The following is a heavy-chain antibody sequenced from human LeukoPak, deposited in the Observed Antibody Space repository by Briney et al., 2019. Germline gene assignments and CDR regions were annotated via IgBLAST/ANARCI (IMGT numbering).Heavy chain of an antibody. CDR2: IYYSGST. CDR1: GGSISSYY. CDR3: ARAATRYCSGGSCYRYRTYWYFDL. J-gene: IGHJ2*01. D-gene: IGHD2-15*01. Sequence: SETLSLTCTVSGGSISSYYWSWIRQPPGKGLEWLGYIYYSGSTNYNPSLKSRVTISVDTSKNQFSLKLSSVTAADTAVYYCARAATRYCSGGSCYRYRTYWYFDLWGRGTLVTVSS. V-gene: IGHV4-59*01.